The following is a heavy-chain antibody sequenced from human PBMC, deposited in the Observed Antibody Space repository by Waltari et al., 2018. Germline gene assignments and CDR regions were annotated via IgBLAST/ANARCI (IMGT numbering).Heavy chain of an antibody. D-gene: IGHD5-12*01. J-gene: IGHJ4*02. CDR1: GFSFSNCN. V-gene: IGHV3-30*18. CDR3: VKYSGFDYFFDY. CDR2: ISNDGNNK. Sequence: QMQLVESGGGVVQPGRSLRLSCAASGFSFSNCNMHWVRQAPGQGLGWVAGISNDGNNKDYADSVKSRFTVSRENSKNTLYLQINSLRDDDTAVYYCVKYSGFDYFFDYWGLGTLVTVSS.